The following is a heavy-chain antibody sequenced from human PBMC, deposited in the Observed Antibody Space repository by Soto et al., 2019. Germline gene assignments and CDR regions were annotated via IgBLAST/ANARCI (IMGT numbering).Heavy chain of an antibody. CDR3: ARGGDFWSGYYFEQREYYYYYYYMDV. CDR1: GGSISSYY. Sequence: SETLSLTCTVSGGSISSYYWSWIRQPPGKGLEWIGYIYYSGSTNYNPSLKSRVTISVDTSKNQFSLKLSSVTAADTAVYYCARGGDFWSGYYFEQREYYYYYYYMDVWGKGTTVTVSS. V-gene: IGHV4-59*01. J-gene: IGHJ6*03. CDR2: IYYSGST. D-gene: IGHD3-3*01.